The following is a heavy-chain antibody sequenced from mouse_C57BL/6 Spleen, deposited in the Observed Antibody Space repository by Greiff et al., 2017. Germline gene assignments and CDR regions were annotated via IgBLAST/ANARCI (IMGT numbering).Heavy chain of an antibody. J-gene: IGHJ2*01. CDR3: ARRNWDYFDY. D-gene: IGHD4-1*01. CDR1: GFTFSDYG. Sequence: EVHLVESGEGLVKPGGSLKLSCAASGFTFSDYGMHWVRQAPEKGLEWVAYISSGSSTIYYADTVKGRFTISRDNAKNTLFLQMTSLRSEDTAMYYCARRNWDYFDYWGQGTTLTVSS. V-gene: IGHV5-17*01. CDR2: ISSGSSTI.